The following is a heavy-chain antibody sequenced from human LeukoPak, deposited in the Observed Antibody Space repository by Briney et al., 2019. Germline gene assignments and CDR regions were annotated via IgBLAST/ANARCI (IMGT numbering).Heavy chain of an antibody. J-gene: IGHJ4*02. D-gene: IGHD6-19*01. CDR3: ASLAVAGLSEGY. V-gene: IGHV4-31*03. CDR2: IYYSGST. Sequence: PSETLSLTCTVSGGSIGSGGYYWSWIRQHPGKGLEWIGYIYYSGSTYYNPSLKSRVTISVDTSRNQFSLKLSSVAAADTAVYYCASLAVAGLSEGYWGQGTLVTVSS. CDR1: GGSIGSGGYY.